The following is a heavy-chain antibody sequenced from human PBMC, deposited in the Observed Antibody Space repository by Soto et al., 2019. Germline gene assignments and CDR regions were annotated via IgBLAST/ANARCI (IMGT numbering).Heavy chain of an antibody. CDR3: ARDLWWYLH. V-gene: IGHV3-23*01. D-gene: IGHD2-15*01. Sequence: EVQLLESGGGLVQPGGALRLSCAASGFTFSSHAMSWVRQAPGKGLEWISSISAGSEGAYYADSVKGRFTISRDNSNNTLYLQMNRRRAEDTAVYYCARDLWWYLHWGQGTLVTVSS. CDR1: GFTFSSHA. CDR2: ISAGSEGA. J-gene: IGHJ4*02.